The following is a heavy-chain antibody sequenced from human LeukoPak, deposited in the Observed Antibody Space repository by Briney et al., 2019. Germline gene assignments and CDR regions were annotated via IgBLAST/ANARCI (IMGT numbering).Heavy chain of an antibody. CDR1: GFTFSSYA. Sequence: GGSLRLSCAASGFTFSSYAMSWVRRAPGKGLEWVSAISGSGGSTYYADSVKGRFTISRDNSKNTLYLQMNSLRAEDTAVYYCAKEGSRVVVAASGFDYWGQGTLVTVSS. V-gene: IGHV3-23*01. CDR3: AKEGSRVVVAASGFDY. D-gene: IGHD2-15*01. CDR2: ISGSGGST. J-gene: IGHJ4*02.